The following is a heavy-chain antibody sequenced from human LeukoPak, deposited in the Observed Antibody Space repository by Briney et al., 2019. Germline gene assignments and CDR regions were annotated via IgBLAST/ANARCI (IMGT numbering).Heavy chain of an antibody. CDR2: INHSGST. V-gene: IGHV4-34*01. D-gene: IGHD7-27*01. J-gene: IGHJ3*02. Sequence: SETLSLTCAVYGGSFSGYYWSWIRQPPGKGLEWIGEINHSGSTNYNPSLKSRVTISVDTSKNQFSLKLSSVTAADTAVYCCARILTGGTDAFDIWGQGTMVTVSS. CDR3: ARILTGGTDAFDI. CDR1: GGSFSGYY.